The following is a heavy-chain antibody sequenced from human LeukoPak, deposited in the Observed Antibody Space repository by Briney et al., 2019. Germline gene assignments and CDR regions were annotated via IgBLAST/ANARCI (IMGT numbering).Heavy chain of an antibody. D-gene: IGHD3-9*01. J-gene: IGHJ5*02. CDR2: IYYSGST. CDR3: ARHVKYDILTGYYTLATWFAP. Sequence: PSETLSLTCTVSGGSISRSSYYWGWIRQPPGKELEWIGSIYYSGSTYYNPSLKSRVTISVDTSKNQFSLKLSSVTAADTAVYYCARHVKYDILTGYYTLATWFAPGAREPWSPSPQ. CDR1: GGSISRSSYY. V-gene: IGHV4-39*01.